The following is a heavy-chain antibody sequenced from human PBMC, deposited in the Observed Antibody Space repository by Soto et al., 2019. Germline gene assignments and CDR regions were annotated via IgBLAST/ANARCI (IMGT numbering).Heavy chain of an antibody. CDR2: ISSDGSNG. D-gene: IGHD4-17*01. Sequence: QVQVVESGGGVVQPGRSLRLSCAASGFTFSNYAIHWVRQAPGKGLEWVAVISSDGSNGFHADSVKCRFTIPRDNSKNTLFLQMNSLRAEDTAVYYCERGTVRGDYGFDIWGQGTMVTVSS. CDR1: GFTFSNYA. J-gene: IGHJ3*02. V-gene: IGHV3-30-3*01. CDR3: ERGTVRGDYGFDI.